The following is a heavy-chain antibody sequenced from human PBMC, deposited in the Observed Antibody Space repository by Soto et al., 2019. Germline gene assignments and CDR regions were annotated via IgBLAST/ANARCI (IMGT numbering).Heavy chain of an antibody. V-gene: IGHV3-7*05. J-gene: IGHJ4*02. CDR2: IKQDGSQK. D-gene: IGHD5-12*01. CDR1: GFTFSSFW. CDR3: ARDGPGGGGYVQLFY. Sequence: GGSLRLSCAATGFTFSSFWMTWVRQAPGKGLEWVANIKQDGSQKYYVDSVKGRFTISRDNAKNSLYLQMNSLRAEDTAVYYCARDGPGGGGYVQLFYWGQGTLVTVSS.